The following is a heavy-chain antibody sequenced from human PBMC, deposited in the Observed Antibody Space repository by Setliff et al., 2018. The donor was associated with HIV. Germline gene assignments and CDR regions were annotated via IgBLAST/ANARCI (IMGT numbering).Heavy chain of an antibody. D-gene: IGHD3-9*01. CDR3: ARARYGTSFDP. CDR2: IYTTGST. CDR1: GDSISNYY. V-gene: IGHV4-4*09. Sequence: KASETLSLTCTVSGDSISNYYWSWVRQPPGKGLEWIGYIYTTGSTNYNPSLKSRVTMSVDTSKNQFSLKLNSVTAADTAVYFCARARYGTSFDPWGQGTLVTVSS. J-gene: IGHJ5*02.